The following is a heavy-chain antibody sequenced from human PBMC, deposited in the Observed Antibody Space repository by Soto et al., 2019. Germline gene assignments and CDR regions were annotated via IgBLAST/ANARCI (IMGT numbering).Heavy chain of an antibody. CDR3: AYSGSWGGNWFDP. D-gene: IGHD6-13*01. V-gene: IGHV1-18*01. CDR2: ISAYNGKT. CDR1: GYTFTSYG. J-gene: IGHJ5*02. Sequence: QVQLVQSGAEVKKPGASVKVSCKASGYTFTSYGISWVRQAPGQGLEWMGWISAYNGKTNYAQKLKGRVTMTTDTSTIAAYMELRSLRSADTAVYYFAYSGSWGGNWFDPWGQGTLVTVSS.